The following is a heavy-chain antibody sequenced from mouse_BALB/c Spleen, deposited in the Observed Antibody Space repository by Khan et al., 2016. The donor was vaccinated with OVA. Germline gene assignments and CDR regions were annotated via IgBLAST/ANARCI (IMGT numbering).Heavy chain of an antibody. Sequence: QVQLKESGPGLVAPSQSLSITCTVSGFSLTTYGVHWVRQPPGKGLEWLGVIWAGGDTNYNSALMSRRSISKYNSNSQFFLKMISLQTDDTAMYYCSRFYDGYYYTVDYWGQGTSVTVSS. CDR3: SRFYDGYYYTVDY. J-gene: IGHJ4*01. CDR2: IWAGGDT. CDR1: GFSLTTYG. D-gene: IGHD2-3*01. V-gene: IGHV2-9*02.